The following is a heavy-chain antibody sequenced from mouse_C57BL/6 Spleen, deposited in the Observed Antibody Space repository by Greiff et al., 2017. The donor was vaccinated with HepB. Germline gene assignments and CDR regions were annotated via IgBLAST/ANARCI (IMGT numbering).Heavy chain of an antibody. V-gene: IGHV1-82*01. CDR1: GYAFSSSW. J-gene: IGHJ2*01. Sequence: LQESGPELVKPGASVKISCKASGYAFSSSWMNWVKQRPGKGLEWIGRIYPGDGDTNYNGKFKGKATLTADKSSSTAYMQLSSLTSEDSAVYFCAIRSYGYWGQGTTLTVSS. CDR2: IYPGDGDT. CDR3: AIRSYGY. D-gene: IGHD1-1*01.